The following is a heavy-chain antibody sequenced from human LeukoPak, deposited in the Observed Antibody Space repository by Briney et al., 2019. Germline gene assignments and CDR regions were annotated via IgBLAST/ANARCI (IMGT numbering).Heavy chain of an antibody. Sequence: PGGSLRLSCAASGFTFSSYWMHWVRQAPGKGLVWVSRINSDGSSTSYADSVKGRFTISRDNAKNTLYLQMNSLRAEDTAVYYCARGGYYYDSSGYVPYYYYYYMDVWGKGTTVTVSS. J-gene: IGHJ6*03. CDR2: INSDGSST. D-gene: IGHD3-22*01. CDR1: GFTFSSYW. CDR3: ARGGYYYDSSGYVPYYYYYYMDV. V-gene: IGHV3-74*01.